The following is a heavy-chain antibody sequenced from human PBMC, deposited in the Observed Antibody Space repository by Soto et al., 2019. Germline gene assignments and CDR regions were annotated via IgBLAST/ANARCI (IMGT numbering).Heavy chain of an antibody. J-gene: IGHJ4*02. D-gene: IGHD6-13*01. CDR1: GFTFSSYV. CDR3: LVASAAY. CDR2: ITSNGGST. Sequence: GGSLRLSCSASGFTFSSYVMNWVRQAPGKGLEYVSGITSNGGSTFYADSVKGRFIISRDNSQNTVYLQMSSLTTEDTAVYYCLVASAAYWGQGTQVTVS. V-gene: IGHV3-64D*06.